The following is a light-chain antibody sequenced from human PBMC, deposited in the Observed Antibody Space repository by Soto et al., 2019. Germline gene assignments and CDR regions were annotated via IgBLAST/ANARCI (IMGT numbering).Light chain of an antibody. CDR3: QQYNSYWT. CDR1: QSISSW. J-gene: IGKJ1*01. CDR2: KAS. V-gene: IGKV1-5*03. Sequence: DIQMTQSPSTLSASVGDRVTITCRASQSISSWLAWYQQKPGKAPKLLIYKASSLESRVPSRFSGSGSGTEFTLTISSLQPDDFAPYYCQQYNSYWTFGQGTKVEIK.